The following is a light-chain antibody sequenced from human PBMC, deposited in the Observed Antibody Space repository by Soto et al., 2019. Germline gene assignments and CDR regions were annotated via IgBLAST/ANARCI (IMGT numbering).Light chain of an antibody. CDR3: CSYAGTSYA. Sequence: QSALTQPASASGSPGQSITISCTGTSSDVGSYDAVSWYQHHPGKVPKLMIYEVNKRPSGVSYRFSGSKSGNTASLTISGLQAEDEADYYCCSYAGTSYAFGSGTKVTV. J-gene: IGLJ1*01. CDR2: EVN. CDR1: SSDVGSYDA. V-gene: IGLV2-23*02.